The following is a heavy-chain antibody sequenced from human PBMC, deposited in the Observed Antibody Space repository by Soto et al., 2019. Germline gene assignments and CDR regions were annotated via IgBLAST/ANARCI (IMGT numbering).Heavy chain of an antibody. CDR1: GFTINNYT. J-gene: IGHJ6*02. CDR3: AREMVAPTDYYYGMDV. Sequence: QVQLVESGGGVVQPGRSLRLSCAASGFTINNYTMHWVRQAPGKGLEWVAIISYDGNNKYYADSAKGRFSVSRDNSKNTLYLQMDSLRGEDTAVFYCAREMVAPTDYYYGMDVWGQGTTVTVSS. CDR2: ISYDGNNK. D-gene: IGHD2-15*01. V-gene: IGHV3-30-3*01.